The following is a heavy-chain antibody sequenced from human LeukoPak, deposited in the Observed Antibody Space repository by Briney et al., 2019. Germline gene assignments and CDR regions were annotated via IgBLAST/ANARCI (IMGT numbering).Heavy chain of an antibody. Sequence: SETLSLTCAVYGGSFSGYYWSWIRQPPGKGLEWIGEINHSGSTNYNPSLKSRVTISVDTSKNQFSLKLSSVTAADTAVYYCARGPGYSYGGGNDFDYWGQGTLVTVSS. J-gene: IGHJ4*02. V-gene: IGHV4-34*01. CDR2: INHSGST. D-gene: IGHD5-18*01. CDR1: GGSFSGYY. CDR3: ARGPGYSYGGGNDFDY.